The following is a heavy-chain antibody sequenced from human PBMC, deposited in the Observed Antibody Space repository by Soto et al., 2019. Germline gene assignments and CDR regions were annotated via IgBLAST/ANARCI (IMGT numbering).Heavy chain of an antibody. CDR2: IYYSGST. CDR3: ARDFFDSSDYTTNWFDP. V-gene: IGHV4-31*03. J-gene: IGHJ5*02. Sequence: SEILSLTCTVSGGSISSGGYYWSWIRQHPGKGLEWIGYIYYSGSTYYNPSLKSRVTISVDTSKNQFSLKLSSVTAADTAVYYCARDFFDSSDYTTNWFDPWGQGTLVTVSS. D-gene: IGHD3-22*01. CDR1: GGSISSGGYY.